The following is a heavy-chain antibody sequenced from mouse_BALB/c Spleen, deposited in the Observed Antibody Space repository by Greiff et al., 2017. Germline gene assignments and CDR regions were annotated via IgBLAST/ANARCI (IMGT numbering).Heavy chain of an antibody. D-gene: IGHD1-1*01. CDR1: GFSLSRYS. V-gene: IGHV2-6-4*01. CDR2: IWGGGST. Sequence: VQGVESGPGLVAPSQSLSITCTVSGFSLSRYSVHWVRQPPGKGLEWLGMIWGGGSTDYNSALKSRLSISKDNSKSQVFLKMNSLQTDDTAMYYCARNPVTTVVATDYAMDYWGQGTSVTVSS. J-gene: IGHJ4*01. CDR3: ARNPVTTVVATDYAMDY.